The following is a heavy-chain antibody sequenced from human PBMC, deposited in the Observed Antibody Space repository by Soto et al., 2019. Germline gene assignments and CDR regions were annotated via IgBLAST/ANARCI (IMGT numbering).Heavy chain of an antibody. J-gene: IGHJ4*02. D-gene: IGHD2-2*03. CDR1: GFTFSSYA. CDR2: ISGSGGST. Sequence: EVQLLESGGGLVQPGGSLRLSCAASGFTFSSYAMSWVRQAPGKGLEWVSAISGSGGSTYYADSVKGRFTISRDNSKNTLYLQMNSLRAEDTAVYYCAKSRPRPGYCSSTSCPYTGLFDYWGQGTLVTVSS. V-gene: IGHV3-23*01. CDR3: AKSRPRPGYCSSTSCPYTGLFDY.